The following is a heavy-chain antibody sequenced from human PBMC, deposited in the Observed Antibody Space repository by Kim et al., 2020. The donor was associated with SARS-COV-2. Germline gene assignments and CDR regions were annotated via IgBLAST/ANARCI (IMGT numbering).Heavy chain of an antibody. J-gene: IGHJ4*02. D-gene: IGHD1-26*01. CDR2: INSDGGTT. CDR3: ASRRYTGTYYYFDY. Sequence: GGSLRLSCAASGFTFSSYWMHWVRQAPGKGLVWFSCINSDGGTTSYADSVTGRFTISRDNAKRTLYLQMTSLRSEVTAVYYCASRRYTGTYYYFDYWGRGTLVTVSS. V-gene: IGHV3-74*01. CDR1: GFTFSSYW.